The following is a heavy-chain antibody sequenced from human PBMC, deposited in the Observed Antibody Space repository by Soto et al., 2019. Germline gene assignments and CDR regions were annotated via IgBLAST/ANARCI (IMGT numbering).Heavy chain of an antibody. CDR1: GFTFSSYS. Sequence: EVQLVESGGGLVKPGGSLRLSCAASGFTFSSYSMNWVRQAPGKGLEWVSSISSSSSYIYYADSVKGRLTISRDNAKNSLYLQMNSLRAEDTAVYYCARVTAKRGYFDYWGQGTLVTVSS. J-gene: IGHJ4*02. D-gene: IGHD3-16*01. V-gene: IGHV3-21*01. CDR3: ARVTAKRGYFDY. CDR2: ISSSSSYI.